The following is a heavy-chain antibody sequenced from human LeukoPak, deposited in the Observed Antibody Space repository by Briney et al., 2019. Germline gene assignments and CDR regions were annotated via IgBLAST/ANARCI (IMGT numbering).Heavy chain of an antibody. CDR3: ARDIEEMATMGY. Sequence: GGSLRLSCAASGFTFSSYSMNWVRQAPGKGLEWVSSISSSSSCIYYADSVKGRFTISRDNAKNSLYLQMNSLRAEDTAVYYCARDIEEMATMGYWGQGTLVTVSS. CDR1: GFTFSSYS. D-gene: IGHD5-24*01. V-gene: IGHV3-21*01. CDR2: ISSSSSCI. J-gene: IGHJ4*02.